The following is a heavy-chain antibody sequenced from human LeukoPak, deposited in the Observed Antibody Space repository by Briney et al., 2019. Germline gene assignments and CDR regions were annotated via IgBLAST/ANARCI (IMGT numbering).Heavy chain of an antibody. D-gene: IGHD4-17*01. J-gene: IGHJ4*02. Sequence: SETLSPTCAVSGGSISSGGYSWSWIRQPPGKGLEWIGYIYHSGSTYYNPSLKSRVTISVDRSKNQFSLKLSSVTAADTAVYYCARARYGDYYFDYWGQGTLVTVSS. CDR1: GGSISSGGYS. V-gene: IGHV4-30-2*01. CDR3: ARARYGDYYFDY. CDR2: IYHSGST.